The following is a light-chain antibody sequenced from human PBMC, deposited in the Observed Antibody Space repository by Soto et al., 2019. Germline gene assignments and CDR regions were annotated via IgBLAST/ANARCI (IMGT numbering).Light chain of an antibody. CDR3: QQYNKWPPIT. CDR2: DTS. CDR1: QSVSIE. J-gene: IGKJ5*01. V-gene: IGKV3-15*01. Sequence: LVLTQSPATLSVSPGERATLSCRASQSVSIELAWYQQKPGQAPRLLIYDTSTRATGIPARFSGSGSGTEFTLTISSLQSEDFAVYYCQQYNKWPPITFGQGTRLEI.